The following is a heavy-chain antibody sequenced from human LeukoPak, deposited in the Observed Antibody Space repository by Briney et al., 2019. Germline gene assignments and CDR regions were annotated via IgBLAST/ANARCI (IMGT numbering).Heavy chain of an antibody. J-gene: IGHJ5*02. V-gene: IGHV4-39*07. D-gene: IGHD6-13*01. CDR1: GGSFSSSNYY. CDR3: AREEAAAGNWFDP. Sequence: SETLSLTCSVSGGSFSSSNYYWGWIRQPPGKGLEWIGSIYHSGSTYYNPSLKSRVTISVDRSKNQFSLKLSSVTAADTAVYYCAREEAAAGNWFDPWGQGTLVTVSS. CDR2: IYHSGST.